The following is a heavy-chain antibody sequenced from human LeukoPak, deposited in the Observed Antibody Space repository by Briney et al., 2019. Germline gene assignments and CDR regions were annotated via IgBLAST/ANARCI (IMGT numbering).Heavy chain of an antibody. CDR2: INPSGGST. Sequence: GASVKVSCKASGYTFTSYYMHWVRQAPGQGLEWMGIINPSGGSTSYAQKFQGRVTMTRDMSTSTVYMELSSLRSEDTAVYYCARGGIAARTYYYYYYYMDVWGTGTTVTVSS. CDR1: GYTFTSYY. D-gene: IGHD6-6*01. V-gene: IGHV1-46*01. CDR3: ARGGIAARTYYYYYYYMDV. J-gene: IGHJ6*03.